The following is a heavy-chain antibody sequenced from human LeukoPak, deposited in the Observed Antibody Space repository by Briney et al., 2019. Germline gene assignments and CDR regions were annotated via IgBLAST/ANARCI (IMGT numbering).Heavy chain of an antibody. CDR2: IYSGGST. V-gene: IGHV3-53*01. D-gene: IGHD1-26*01. J-gene: IGHJ4*02. CDR3: ARAGIVGAFDY. Sequence: ETLSLTCAVSGGSISSSNWWSWVRQPPGKGLEWVSVIYSGGSTYYADSVKGRFTISRDNSKNTLYLQMNSLRAEDTAVYYCARAGIVGAFDYWGQGTLVTVSS. CDR1: GGSISSSNW.